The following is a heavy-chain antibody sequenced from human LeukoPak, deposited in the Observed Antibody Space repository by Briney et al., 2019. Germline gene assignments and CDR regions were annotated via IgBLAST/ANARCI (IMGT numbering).Heavy chain of an antibody. Sequence: SQTLSLTCAVSGGSFSGYYWSWIWHPPAKGLDLIGYIYYSGSTNYNPSLKSRVTISVDTSKNQFSLKLSSVTAADTAVYYCARVWDITIFGVVIVGFDPWGQGTLVTVSS. CDR3: ARVWDITIFGVVIVGFDP. CDR2: IYYSGST. D-gene: IGHD3-3*01. J-gene: IGHJ5*02. CDR1: GGSFSGYY. V-gene: IGHV4-59*01.